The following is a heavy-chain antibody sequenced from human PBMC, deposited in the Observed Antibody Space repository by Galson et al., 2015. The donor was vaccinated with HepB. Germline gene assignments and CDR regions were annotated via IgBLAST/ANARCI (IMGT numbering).Heavy chain of an antibody. Sequence: SVKVSCKASGGTFSSYAISWVRQAPGQGLEWMGGIIPLFDTANYTQKFQGGVTITADESTSSAYMELNSLRSEDTAVYYCARGTIGYCSTMSCFTPSDSWGQGTLVTVSS. CDR3: ARGTIGYCSTMSCFTPSDS. CDR2: IIPLFDTA. CDR1: GGTFSSYA. J-gene: IGHJ4*02. V-gene: IGHV1-69*13. D-gene: IGHD2-2*02.